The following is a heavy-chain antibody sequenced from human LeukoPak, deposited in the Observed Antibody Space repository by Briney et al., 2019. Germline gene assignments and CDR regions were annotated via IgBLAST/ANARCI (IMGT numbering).Heavy chain of an antibody. D-gene: IGHD4-17*01. Sequence: RSSETLSLTCTVSGGSISSSSYYWGWIRQPPGKGLEWIGSIYYSGSTYYNPSLKSRVTISVDTSKNQFSLKLSSVTAADTAVYYCARRGSHDYGDYWMLARAGAFDIWGQGTMVTVSS. CDR2: IYYSGST. CDR1: GGSISSSSYY. V-gene: IGHV4-39*01. CDR3: ARRGSHDYGDYWMLARAGAFDI. J-gene: IGHJ3*02.